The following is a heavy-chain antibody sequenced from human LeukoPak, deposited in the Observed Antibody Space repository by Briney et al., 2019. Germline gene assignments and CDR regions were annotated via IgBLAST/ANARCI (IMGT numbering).Heavy chain of an antibody. CDR1: GYTFSDYT. J-gene: IGHJ4*02. D-gene: IGHD3-10*01. CDR2: INGDNGNT. Sequence: ASVKVSCKASGYTFSDYTIHWVRQAPGQRLEWMGWINGDNGNTKYSQELRGRVTFTRDSSATTPYMEVSSLRSEDVAVYYCAREVSSVGDNYFEYWGQGTLVTVSS. V-gene: IGHV1-3*03. CDR3: AREVSSVGDNYFEY.